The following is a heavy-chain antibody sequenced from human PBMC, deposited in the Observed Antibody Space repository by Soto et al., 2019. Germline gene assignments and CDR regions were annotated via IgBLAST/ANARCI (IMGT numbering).Heavy chain of an antibody. J-gene: IGHJ3*02. CDR2: ISSSSASI. D-gene: IGHD3-10*01. CDR3: AAGRAADI. Sequence: QVQLVESGGGLGKPGGSLRLSCAASGFTFTDYHMSWTRQAPGKGPEWVACISSSSASIKYADSGEGRVTISRDNAKNSLYLQMNSLRVEDTAVYYCAAGRAADIWGQGTMVTVSS. CDR1: GFTFTDYH. V-gene: IGHV3-11*05.